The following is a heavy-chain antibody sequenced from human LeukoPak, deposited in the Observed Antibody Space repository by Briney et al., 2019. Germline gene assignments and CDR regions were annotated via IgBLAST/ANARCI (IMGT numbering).Heavy chain of an antibody. V-gene: IGHV1-69*13. D-gene: IGHD6-13*01. CDR3: ASAPRIAATDYFDY. CDR2: IIPIFGTA. CDR1: GGTFSSYA. J-gene: IGHJ4*02. Sequence: SVKVSCKASGGTFSSYAISWVRQAPGQGLEWMGGIIPIFGTANYAQKFQGRVTITADESTSTAYMELSSLRSEDTAVYYCASAPRIAATDYFDYWGQGTLVTVSS.